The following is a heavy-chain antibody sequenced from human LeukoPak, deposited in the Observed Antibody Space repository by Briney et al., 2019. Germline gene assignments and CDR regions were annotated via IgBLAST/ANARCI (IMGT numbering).Heavy chain of an antibody. CDR3: AKGVVGYDSSGYWGIAWYFDL. V-gene: IGHV3-30*02. Sequence: PGGSLRLSCAASGFTFSSYGMHWVRQAPGKGLEWVAFIRYDGSNKYYADSVKGRFTISRDNSKNTLYLQMNSLRAEDTAVYYCAKGVVGYDSSGYWGIAWYFDLWGRGTLVTVSS. CDR1: GFTFSSYG. CDR2: IRYDGSNK. D-gene: IGHD3-22*01. J-gene: IGHJ2*01.